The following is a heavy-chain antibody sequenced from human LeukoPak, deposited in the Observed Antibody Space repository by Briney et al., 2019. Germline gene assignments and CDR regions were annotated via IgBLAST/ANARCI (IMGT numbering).Heavy chain of an antibody. CDR2: IGSDGTST. V-gene: IGHV3-74*01. Sequence: GGSLRLSCAASGFTFSSNWMHWVRQAPGKGLVWVSRIGSDGTSTSYADSVKGRFTIPRDNSKNTLYLQMDSLRAEDTAVYYCARSRSSGWVYFEYWGQGTLVTVSS. J-gene: IGHJ4*02. CDR3: ARSRSSGWVYFEY. CDR1: GFTFSSNW. D-gene: IGHD6-19*01.